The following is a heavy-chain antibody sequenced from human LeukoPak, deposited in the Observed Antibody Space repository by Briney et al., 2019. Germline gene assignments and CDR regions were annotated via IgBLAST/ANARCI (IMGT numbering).Heavy chain of an antibody. V-gene: IGHV3-30-3*01. CDR3: ARESYDSSGSYYYGMDV. D-gene: IGHD3-22*01. CDR1: GFTFSSYA. J-gene: IGHJ6*02. CDR2: ISYDGSNK. Sequence: PGGSLRLSCAASGFTFSSYAMHWVRQAPGKGLEWVAVISYDGSNKYYADSVKGRFTISRDNSKNTLYLQMNSLRAEDTAVYYCARESYDSSGSYYYGMDVWAKGPRSPSP.